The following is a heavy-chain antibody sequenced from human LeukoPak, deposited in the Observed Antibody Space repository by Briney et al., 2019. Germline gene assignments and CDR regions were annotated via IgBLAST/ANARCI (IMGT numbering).Heavy chain of an antibody. CDR1: GGTFSSYA. Sequence: SVKVSCKASGGTFSSYAISWVRQAPGQGLEWMGGIIPIFGTANYAQKFQGRVTITTDESTSTAYMELSSLRSEDTAVYYCARLAVPAASDYYYYYMDVWGKGTTVTVSS. CDR2: IIPIFGTA. J-gene: IGHJ6*03. D-gene: IGHD2-2*01. CDR3: ARLAVPAASDYYYYYMDV. V-gene: IGHV1-69*05.